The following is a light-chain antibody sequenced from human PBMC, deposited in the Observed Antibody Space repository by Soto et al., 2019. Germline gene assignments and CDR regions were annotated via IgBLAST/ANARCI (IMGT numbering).Light chain of an antibody. CDR2: GAS. Sequence: ENLLTQSPGTLSLSPGEGATLSCRASRGVSANYLAWYQQKPGQAPTLLIYGASIRAAGIPDRFSGSGSGTDSTLTIRRLEPDDFAVYYCQQYGSSPRTFGQGTKVDNK. V-gene: IGKV3-20*01. CDR1: RGVSANY. J-gene: IGKJ1*01. CDR3: QQYGSSPRT.